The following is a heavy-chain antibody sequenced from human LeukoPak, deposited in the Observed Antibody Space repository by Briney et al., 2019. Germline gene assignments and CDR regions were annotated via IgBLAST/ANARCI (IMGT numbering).Heavy chain of an antibody. CDR2: ISHSGST. CDR3: ARESHYYDSSGYSPFLYY. D-gene: IGHD3-22*01. J-gene: IGHJ4*02. Sequence: SETLSLTCAVYGGSFSGYYWSWIRQPPGKGLEWIGEISHSGSTNYNPSLKSRVTISVDTSKNQFSLKLSSVTAADTAVYYCARESHYYDSSGYSPFLYYWGQGTLVTVSS. CDR1: GGSFSGYY. V-gene: IGHV4-34*01.